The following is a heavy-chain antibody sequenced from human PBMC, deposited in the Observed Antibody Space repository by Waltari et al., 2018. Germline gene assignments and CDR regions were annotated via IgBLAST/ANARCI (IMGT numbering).Heavy chain of an antibody. J-gene: IGHJ4*02. CDR2: INQNSGGT. CDR1: GYTFTGYY. CDR3: ARGTMVRGRLEDY. D-gene: IGHD3-10*01. Sequence: QVQLVQFGAEVKKPGASVKVSCKASGYTFTGYYMHWVRQAPGQGLEWRGRINQNSGGTNYAQKLQGRVTMTRDTSISTAYMELSRLRSDDTAVYYCARGTMVRGRLEDYWGQGTLVTVSS. V-gene: IGHV1-2*02.